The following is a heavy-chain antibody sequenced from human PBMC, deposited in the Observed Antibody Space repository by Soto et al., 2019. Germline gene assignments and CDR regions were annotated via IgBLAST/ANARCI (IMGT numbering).Heavy chain of an antibody. J-gene: IGHJ1*01. D-gene: IGHD2-15*01. V-gene: IGHV3-30*03. CDR2: IAYDASKK. Sequence: QVQLVESGGGVVQPGRSLRLSCAASGFSFSYYAMHWVRQAPGKGLEWVAVIAYDASKKYYADSVKGRFTISRDNSKNTLYLQMNSLRDEDKAVYYCASPYCRGGSCYLTEYLPHWGQGTLVTVSS. CDR1: GFSFSYYA. CDR3: ASPYCRGGSCYLTEYLPH.